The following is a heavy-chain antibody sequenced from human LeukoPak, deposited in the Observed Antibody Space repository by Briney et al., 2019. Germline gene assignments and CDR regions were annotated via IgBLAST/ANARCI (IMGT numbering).Heavy chain of an antibody. CDR1: GGSISSHY. J-gene: IGHJ4*02. CDR3: ARSIVGATEGHFDC. CDR2: IYYSGST. Sequence: SETLSLTCTVSGGSISSHYWSWIRQPPGKGLEWIGYIYYSGSTNYNPSLKSRVTISVDTSKNQFSLKLSSVTAADTAVYYCARSIVGATEGHFDCWGQGTLVTVSS. V-gene: IGHV4-59*11. D-gene: IGHD1-26*01.